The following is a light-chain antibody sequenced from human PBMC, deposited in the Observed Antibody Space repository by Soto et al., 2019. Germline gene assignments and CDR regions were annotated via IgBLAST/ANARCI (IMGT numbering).Light chain of an antibody. Sequence: QSALTQPASVSGSPGQSIAISCTGTSSDVGSYNTVSWYQFHPGKAPKLIIYEVSKRPSGVPNRFSGSKSDNTASLTVSGLQAEDEADYFCSSYAGTNKVFGGGTKLTVL. V-gene: IGLV2-8*01. J-gene: IGLJ3*02. CDR1: SSDVGSYNT. CDR2: EVS. CDR3: SSYAGTNKV.